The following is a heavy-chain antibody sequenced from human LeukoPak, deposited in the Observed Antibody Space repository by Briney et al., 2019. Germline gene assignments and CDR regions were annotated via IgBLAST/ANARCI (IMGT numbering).Heavy chain of an antibody. CDR2: ISSDGRTT. J-gene: IGHJ3*02. V-gene: IGHV3-74*01. D-gene: IGHD3-10*01. Sequence: GGSLRLPCAASGFTFSSYWMHWVRQGPGKGLVWVSRISSDGRTTSYADSVKGRFTISRDNAKNTLYLQMNSLRVEDTAVYYCARDSRYYYDSRNYDNVAFDMWGQGTMVTVSS. CDR3: ARDSRYYYDSRNYDNVAFDM. CDR1: GFTFSSYW.